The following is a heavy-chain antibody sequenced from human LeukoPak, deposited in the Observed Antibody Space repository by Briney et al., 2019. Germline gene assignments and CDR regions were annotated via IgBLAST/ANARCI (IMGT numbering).Heavy chain of an antibody. CDR2: IYTSGST. Sequence: SETLSLTCTVSGGSISNYYWSWIRQPAGKGLEWIGRIYTSGSTNYNPSLKSRVTMSVDTSKNQFSLKLSSVTAADTAVYYCARGRRTRQQLVRWWFDPWGQGTLVTVSS. D-gene: IGHD6-13*01. CDR1: GGSISNYY. J-gene: IGHJ5*02. V-gene: IGHV4-4*07. CDR3: ARGRRTRQQLVRWWFDP.